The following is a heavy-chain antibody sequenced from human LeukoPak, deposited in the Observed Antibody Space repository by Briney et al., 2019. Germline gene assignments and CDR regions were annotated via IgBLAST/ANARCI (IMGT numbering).Heavy chain of an antibody. Sequence: SETLSLTCTVSGGSISSTNNYWAWIRQPPGKGLEWIGSISYSGSTSYNLSLKRRVTMSIDTSKNHFSLRLSSMTAADTATYYCARSPSGSYPDWGEGTLVSVSS. CDR3: ARSPSGSYPD. D-gene: IGHD1-26*01. CDR1: GGSISSTNNY. V-gene: IGHV4-39*07. CDR2: ISYSGST. J-gene: IGHJ4*02.